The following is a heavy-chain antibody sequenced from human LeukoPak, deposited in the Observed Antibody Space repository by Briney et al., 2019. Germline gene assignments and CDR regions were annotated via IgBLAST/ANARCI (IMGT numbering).Heavy chain of an antibody. J-gene: IGHJ4*02. CDR1: GYTFTGYY. V-gene: IGHV1-2*02. D-gene: IGHD3-16*02. CDR3: ARELRYDYIWGSYRYTHVPDY. CDR2: INPNSGGT. Sequence: ASVKVSCKASGYTFTGYYMHWVRQAPGQGLEWMGWINPNSGGTNYAQKFQGRVTMTRDTSISTAYMELSRLRSDDTAVYYCARELRYDYIWGSYRYTHVPDYWAREPWSPSPQ.